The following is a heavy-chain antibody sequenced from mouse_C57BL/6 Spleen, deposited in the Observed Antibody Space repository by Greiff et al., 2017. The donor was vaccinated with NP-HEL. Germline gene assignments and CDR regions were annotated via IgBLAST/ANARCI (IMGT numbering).Heavy chain of an antibody. CDR2: IYPGDGDT. D-gene: IGHD4-1*01. CDR1: GYAFSSSW. Sequence: VQLQESGPELVKPGASVKISCKASGYAFSSSWMNWVKQRPGKGLEWIGRIYPGDGDTNYNGKFKGKATLTADKSSSTAYMQLSSLTSEDSAVYFCAREEDWDYFDYWGQGTTLTVSS. V-gene: IGHV1-82*01. CDR3: AREEDWDYFDY. J-gene: IGHJ2*01.